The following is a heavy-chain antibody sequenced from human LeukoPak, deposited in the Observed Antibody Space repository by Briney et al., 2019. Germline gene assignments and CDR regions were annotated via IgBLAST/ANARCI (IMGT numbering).Heavy chain of an antibody. CDR2: ISGDGENT. V-gene: IGHV3-23*01. J-gene: IGHJ6*03. Sequence: GGSLRLSCAASGFQFGGFVMHWVRQAPGQGLEWVSSISGDGENTYYTASVRGRFTISRGNSKNILNLQMSSLRAEETALYYCAKRGVQGYMDVWGKGTTVIVSS. D-gene: IGHD1-26*01. CDR1: GFQFGGFV. CDR3: AKRGVQGYMDV.